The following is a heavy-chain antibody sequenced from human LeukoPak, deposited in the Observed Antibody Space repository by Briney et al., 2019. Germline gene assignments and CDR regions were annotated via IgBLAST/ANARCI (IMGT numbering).Heavy chain of an antibody. V-gene: IGHV4-61*08. CDR1: GGSISSGGYY. J-gene: IGHJ5*02. Sequence: SETLSLTCTVSGGSISSGGYYWSWIRQHPGKGLEWIGYIYYSGSTNYNPSLKSRVTISVDTSKNQFSLKLSSVTAADTAVYYCARDGSRRGNWFDPWGQGTLVTVSS. CDR3: ARDGSRRGNWFDP. CDR2: IYYSGST. D-gene: IGHD1-14*01.